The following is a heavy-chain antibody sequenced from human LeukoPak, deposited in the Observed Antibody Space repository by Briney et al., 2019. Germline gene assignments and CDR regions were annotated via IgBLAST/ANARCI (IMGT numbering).Heavy chain of an antibody. D-gene: IGHD3-22*01. CDR3: ARAGNYYYSSGYYSHFDY. V-gene: IGHV4-61*01. Sequence: SETLSLTCTVSGDSLIRNFYYWGWIRQPPGKGLEWIGHVYHSGSTNYNPSLKSRVTISVDTSKNQFSLKLSSVTAADTAVYYCARAGNYYYSSGYYSHFDYWGQGTLVTVSS. CDR1: GDSLIRNFYY. CDR2: VYHSGST. J-gene: IGHJ4*02.